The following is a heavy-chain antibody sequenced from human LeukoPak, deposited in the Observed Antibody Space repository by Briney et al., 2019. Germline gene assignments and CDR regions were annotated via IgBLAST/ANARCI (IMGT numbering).Heavy chain of an antibody. CDR1: GGSISSGDYY. D-gene: IGHD3-3*01. V-gene: IGHV4-30-4*08. J-gene: IGHJ3*02. CDR2: IYYSGST. CDR3: ARTIFGVVNSVAFDI. Sequence: SQTLSLTCTVSGGSISSGDYYWSWIRQPPGKGLECIGYIYYSGSTYYNPSLKSRVTISVDTSKNQFSLKLSSVTAADTAVYYCARTIFGVVNSVAFDIWGQGTMVTVSS.